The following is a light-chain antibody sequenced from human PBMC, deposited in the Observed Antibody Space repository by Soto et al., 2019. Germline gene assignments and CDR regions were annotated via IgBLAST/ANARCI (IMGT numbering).Light chain of an antibody. CDR1: SGDVGGYNY. J-gene: IGLJ2*01. CDR3: TSYTSSSTLVV. CDR2: DVT. V-gene: IGLV2-8*01. Sequence: QSVLTQPPSASGSPGQSVTISCTGTSGDVGGYNYVSWYQQHPGKAPKLVIYDVTKRPSGVPDRFSGSRSGNTASLTVSGLRAEDEADYYCTSYTSSSTLVVFGGGTKLTVL.